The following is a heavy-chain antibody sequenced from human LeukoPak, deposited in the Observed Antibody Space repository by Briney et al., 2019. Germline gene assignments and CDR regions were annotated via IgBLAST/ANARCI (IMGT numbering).Heavy chain of an antibody. CDR1: GFTFSSYG. J-gene: IGHJ4*02. D-gene: IGHD5-12*01. Sequence: GGSLRLSCAASGFTFSSYGMHWVRQAPGKGLEWVAVISYDGSNKYYADSVKGRFTISRDNSKNTLYLQMNSLRAEDTAVYYCAKDLSGDIVAFDYWGQGTLVTVSS. CDR2: ISYDGSNK. V-gene: IGHV3-30*18. CDR3: AKDLSGDIVAFDY.